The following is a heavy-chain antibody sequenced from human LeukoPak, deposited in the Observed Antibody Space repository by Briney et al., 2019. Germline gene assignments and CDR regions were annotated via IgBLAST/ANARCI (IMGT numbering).Heavy chain of an antibody. CDR1: GFTFSDYY. CDR2: ISSSGSTI. J-gene: IGHJ5*02. CDR3: ARVTYYDFWSGYRFDP. V-gene: IGHV3-11*04. D-gene: IGHD3-3*01. Sequence: GGSLRLSCAASGFTFSDYYMSWIRQAPGKGREWVSYISSSGSTIYYADSVKGRFTISRDNAKNSLYLQMNSQRAEDTAVYYCARVTYYDFWSGYRFDPWGQGTLVTLSS.